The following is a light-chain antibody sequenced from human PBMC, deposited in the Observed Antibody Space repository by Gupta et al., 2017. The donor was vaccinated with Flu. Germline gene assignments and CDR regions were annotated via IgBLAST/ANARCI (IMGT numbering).Light chain of an antibody. CDR3: QKRSNWPPYT. J-gene: IGKJ2*01. CDR1: QSVGTY. Sequence: EIVFTQSPATLPLSPGERATLSCRASQSVGTYLAWYQQKPGQTPRLLIYDASNRATGIPARFSGSGSGTDFTLTISSLEPEDFAVYYCQKRSNWPPYTFGQGTRLEIK. V-gene: IGKV3-11*01. CDR2: DAS.